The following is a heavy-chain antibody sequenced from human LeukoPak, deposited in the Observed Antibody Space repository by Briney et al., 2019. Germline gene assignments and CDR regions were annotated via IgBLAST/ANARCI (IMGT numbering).Heavy chain of an antibody. CDR3: ARVANDFWSGSDYYYMDV. CDR2: FDPEDGDT. V-gene: IGHV1-24*01. CDR1: GYTLTELS. Sequence: ASVKVSCKVSGYTLTELSMHWVRQAPGKGLEWMGGFDPEDGDTIYAQKFQGRVTMTEDTSTDTAYMELSSLRSEDTAVYYCARVANDFWSGSDYYYMDVWGKGTTVTVSS. D-gene: IGHD3-3*01. J-gene: IGHJ6*03.